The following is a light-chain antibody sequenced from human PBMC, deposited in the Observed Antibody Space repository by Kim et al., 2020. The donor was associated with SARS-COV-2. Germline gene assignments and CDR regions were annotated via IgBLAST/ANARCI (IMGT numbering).Light chain of an antibody. CDR3: QQYNSYSWT. CDR2: DAS. J-gene: IGKJ1*01. V-gene: IGKV1-5*01. CDR1: QSITSW. Sequence: ASVGDRVTITCRASQSITSWLAWYQQKPGKAPNLLIYDASTLETGVPSRFSGSGSGTEFTLTINSLQPDDFATYYCQQYNSYSWTFGQGTKVDIK.